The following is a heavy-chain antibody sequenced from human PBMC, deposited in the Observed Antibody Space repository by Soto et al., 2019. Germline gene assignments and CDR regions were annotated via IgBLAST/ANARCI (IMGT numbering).Heavy chain of an antibody. CDR2: ISSTGIYK. CDR3: VRDLYGSGTSLRGWFDP. CDR1: GFTFSDYY. V-gene: IGHV3-11*06. D-gene: IGHD3-10*01. J-gene: IGHJ5*02. Sequence: GGSLRLSCAASGFTFSDYYIAWIRQAPGKGLEWISYISSTGIYKRYADSVKGRFTIARDNANNSLVLQMNSLRADDTAVYYCVRDLYGSGTSLRGWFDPWGQGTLVTVSS.